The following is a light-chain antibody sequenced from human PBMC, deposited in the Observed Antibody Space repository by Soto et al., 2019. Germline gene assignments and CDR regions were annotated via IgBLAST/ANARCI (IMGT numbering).Light chain of an antibody. CDR1: SSDVGAYIY. CDR3: SAYSDIDTKV. V-gene: IGLV2-14*03. J-gene: IGLJ1*01. Sequence: QSVLTQPASVSGSPGQSITISCGGTSSDVGAYIYVSWYQQFPGKAPKLILYEVNNRPSGVSNRFSGSKSDTTASLTISRLQPEDEADYYCSAYSDIDTKVFGTGTKVTVL. CDR2: EVN.